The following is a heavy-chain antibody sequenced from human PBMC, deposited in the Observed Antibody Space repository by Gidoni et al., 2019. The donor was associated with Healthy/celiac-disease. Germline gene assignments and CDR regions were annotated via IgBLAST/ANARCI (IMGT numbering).Heavy chain of an antibody. CDR1: GFTFSSYS. CDR2: ISGSGGST. D-gene: IGHD3-22*01. J-gene: IGHJ4*02. V-gene: IGHV3-23*01. Sequence: EVQLLESGGGLVQPGGSLRLSCAASGFTFSSYSMSWVRQAPGKGLEWVSAISGSGGSTYYADSVKGRFTISRDNSKNTLYLQMNSLRAEDTAVYYCAKDGIHYYYDSSGYYPPGYPLFDYWGQGTLVTVPS. CDR3: AKDGIHYYYDSSGYYPPGYPLFDY.